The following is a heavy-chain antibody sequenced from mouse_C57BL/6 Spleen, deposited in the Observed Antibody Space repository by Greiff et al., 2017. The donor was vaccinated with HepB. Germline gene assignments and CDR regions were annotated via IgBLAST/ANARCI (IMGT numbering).Heavy chain of an antibody. J-gene: IGHJ2*01. CDR1: GFTFSDYG. CDR2: ISSGSSTI. V-gene: IGHV5-17*01. CDR3: ARRYDYYGSSYFDY. Sequence: EVKLQESGGGLVKPGGSLKLSCAASGFTFSDYGMHWVRQAPEKGLEWVAYISSGSSTIYYADTVKGRFTISRDNAKNTLFLQMTSLRSEDTAMYYCARRYDYYGSSYFDYWGQGTTLTVSS. D-gene: IGHD1-1*01.